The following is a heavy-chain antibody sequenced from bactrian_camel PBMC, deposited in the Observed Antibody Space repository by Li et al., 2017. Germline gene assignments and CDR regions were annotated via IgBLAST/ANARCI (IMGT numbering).Heavy chain of an antibody. CDR2: FDTDGTI. V-gene: IGHV3S55*01. Sequence: QVQLVESGGGSVQAGGSLRLSCAPSGYYYVSPCMGWFRQAPGKEREGVAAFDTDGTIIYADAVKGRFTISKDDANNTLYLQSNSLKTEDTAMYYCAARGSSRECYTDGPNAVGFNYWGQGTQVTVTS. D-gene: IGHD6*01. J-gene: IGHJ4*01. CDR1: GYYYVSPC. CDR3: AARGSSRECYTDGPNAVGFNY.